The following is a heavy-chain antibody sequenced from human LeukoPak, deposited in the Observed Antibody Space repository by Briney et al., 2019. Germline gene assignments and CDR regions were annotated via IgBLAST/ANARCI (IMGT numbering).Heavy chain of an antibody. J-gene: IGHJ4*02. CDR3: ATRGYSYGDTFDY. CDR2: FDPEDGET. V-gene: IGHV1-24*01. Sequence: ASVNVSCKVSGYTLTELSMHWVRQAPGKGLEWMGGFDPEDGETIYAQKFQGRVTMTEDTSTDTAYMELSSLRSEDTAVYYCATRGYSYGDTFDYWGQGNLVTVSS. CDR1: GYTLTELS. D-gene: IGHD5-18*01.